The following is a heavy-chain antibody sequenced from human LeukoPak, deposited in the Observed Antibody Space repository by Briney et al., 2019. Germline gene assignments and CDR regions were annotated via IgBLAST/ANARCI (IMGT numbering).Heavy chain of an antibody. CDR1: GGSFSGYY. Sequence: SETLSLTCAVYGGSFSGYYWSWLRQPPGKGLEWLGEINHSGSTNYNPSLKSRVTISVDTSKNQFSLKLSSVTAADTAVYYCARVRCSGGSCYELDDYWGQGTLVTVSS. CDR2: INHSGST. CDR3: ARVRCSGGSCYELDDY. D-gene: IGHD2-15*01. V-gene: IGHV4-34*01. J-gene: IGHJ4*02.